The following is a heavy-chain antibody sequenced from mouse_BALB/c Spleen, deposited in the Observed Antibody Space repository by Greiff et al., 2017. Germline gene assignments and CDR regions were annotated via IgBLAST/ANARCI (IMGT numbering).Heavy chain of an antibody. D-gene: IGHD2-3*01. Sequence: DVQLQESGGGLVKPGGSLKLSCAASGFTFSSYAMSWVRQSPEKRLEWVAEISSGGSYTYYPDTVTGRFTISRDNAKNTLYLEMSSLRSEDTAMYYCARDQGGWLLDYWGQGTTLTVSS. CDR3: ARDQGGWLLDY. V-gene: IGHV5-9-4*01. CDR2: ISSGGSYT. J-gene: IGHJ2*01. CDR1: GFTFSSYA.